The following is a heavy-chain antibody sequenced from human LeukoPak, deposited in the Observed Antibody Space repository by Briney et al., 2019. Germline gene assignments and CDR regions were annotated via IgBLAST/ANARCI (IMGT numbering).Heavy chain of an antibody. CDR1: GGSFSGYY. D-gene: IGHD4-11*01. Sequence: SETLSLTCAVYGGSFSGYYWSWIRQPPGKGLEWIGEINHSGSTNYNPSLKSRVIISVDTSKNQFSLKLSSVTAADTAVYYCARGTTVTNHYYYYYMDVWGKGTTVTVSS. CDR3: ARGTTVTNHYYYYYMDV. CDR2: INHSGST. J-gene: IGHJ6*03. V-gene: IGHV4-34*01.